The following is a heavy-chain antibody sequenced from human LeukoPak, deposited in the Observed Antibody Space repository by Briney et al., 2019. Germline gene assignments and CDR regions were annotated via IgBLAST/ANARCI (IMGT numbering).Heavy chain of an antibody. J-gene: IGHJ6*04. D-gene: IGHD4-17*01. CDR1: GGTFSSYA. CDR3: ARDHDYGDYAPLPDGV. Sequence: SVKVSCKASGGTFSSYAISWVRQAPGQGLEWMGRIIPIFGTANYAQKFQGRVTITTDESTSTAYMELSSLRSEDTAVYYCARDHDYGDYAPLPDGVWGKGTTVTISS. V-gene: IGHV1-69*05. CDR2: IIPIFGTA.